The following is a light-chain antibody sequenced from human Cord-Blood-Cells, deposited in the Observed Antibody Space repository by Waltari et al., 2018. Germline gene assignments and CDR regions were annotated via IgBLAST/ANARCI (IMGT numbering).Light chain of an antibody. CDR3: AAWDDSLNGVV. CDR2: SNN. J-gene: IGLJ2*01. V-gene: IGLV1-44*01. CDR1: SSNIGSTT. Sequence: QSVLTQPPSASGTPGQRVTISCSGSSSNIGSTTVTWYQQLPGTAPKLLIYSNNQRPSGVPDRFSGSKSGTSASLAIRGLQSEDEADYYCAAWDDSLNGVVFGGGTKLTVL.